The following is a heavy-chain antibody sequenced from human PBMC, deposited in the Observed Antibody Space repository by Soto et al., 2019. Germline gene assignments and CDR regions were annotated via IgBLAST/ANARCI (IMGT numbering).Heavy chain of an antibody. CDR1: GGTFSSYA. V-gene: IGHV1-69*12. CDR3: ASPTKPLYYYYGMDV. D-gene: IGHD1-1*01. Sequence: QVQLVQSGAEVKKPGSSVKVSCKASGGTFSSYAISWVRQAPGQGLEWMGGIIPIFGTANYAQKFQRRVTTTADESTSTAYMELSSLRSEDTAVYYCASPTKPLYYYYGMDVWGQGTTVTVSS. J-gene: IGHJ6*02. CDR2: IIPIFGTA.